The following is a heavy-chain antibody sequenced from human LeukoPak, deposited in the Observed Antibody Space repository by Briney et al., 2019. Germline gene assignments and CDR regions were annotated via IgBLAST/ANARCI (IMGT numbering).Heavy chain of an antibody. CDR2: ISSSSSYI. CDR1: GFTFSSYS. J-gene: IGHJ6*02. Sequence: GGSLRLSCAASGFTFSSYSMNWVRQAPGKGLEWVSSISSSSSYIYYADSVKGRFTISRDNSKNTLYLQMNSMRAEDTAVYYCAREGGEGYYYGMDVWGQGTTVTVSS. V-gene: IGHV3-21*01. CDR3: AREGGEGYYYGMDV. D-gene: IGHD7-27*01.